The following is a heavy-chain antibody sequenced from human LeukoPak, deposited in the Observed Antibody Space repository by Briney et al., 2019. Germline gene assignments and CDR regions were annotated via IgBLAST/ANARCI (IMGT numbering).Heavy chain of an antibody. CDR3: AKSQGYDFGAYNY. D-gene: IGHD5-12*01. V-gene: IGHV3-9*01. CDR2: ISWNSDSI. CDR1: GFTFDDYA. J-gene: IGHJ4*02. Sequence: PGRSLRLSCAASGFTFDDYAMHWVRLAPGRGLEWVSGISWNSDSIGYADSVKGRFTISRDNAKNSLYLQMNSLRAEDTALYYCAKSQGYDFGAYNYWGQGTLVTVSS.